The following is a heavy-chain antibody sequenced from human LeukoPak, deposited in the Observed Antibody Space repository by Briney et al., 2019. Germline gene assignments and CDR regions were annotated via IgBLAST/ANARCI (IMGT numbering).Heavy chain of an antibody. D-gene: IGHD2-2*01. V-gene: IGHV4-4*07. J-gene: IGHJ4*02. CDR1: GGSISSYY. Sequence: SETLSLTCTVSGGSISSYYWSWIRQPAGKGLEWIGRIYTSGSTNYNPSLKSRVTMSVDTSKNQFSLKLSSVTAADTAVYYCARAYCSSTSCPYETWGQGTLVTVSS. CDR2: IYTSGST. CDR3: ARAYCSSTSCPYET.